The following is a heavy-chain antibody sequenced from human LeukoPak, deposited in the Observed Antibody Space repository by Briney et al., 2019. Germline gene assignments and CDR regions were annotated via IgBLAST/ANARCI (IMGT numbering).Heavy chain of an antibody. CDR1: GYTFTSYG. CDR3: ARERSGYSGYDLIDVAAFDI. V-gene: IGHV1-18*01. D-gene: IGHD5-12*01. J-gene: IGHJ3*02. Sequence: GASVKVSCKASGYTFTSYGISWVRQAPGQGLEWMGWISAYNGNTNYAQKLQGRVTMTTDTSTSTAYMELRSLRSDDTAVYYCARERSGYSGYDLIDVAAFDIWGQGTMVTVSS. CDR2: ISAYNGNT.